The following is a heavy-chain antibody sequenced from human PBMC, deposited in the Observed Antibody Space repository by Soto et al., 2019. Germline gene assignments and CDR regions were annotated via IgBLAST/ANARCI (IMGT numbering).Heavy chain of an antibody. CDR1: GFTFSSYG. CDR2: VWYDGGNK. J-gene: IGHJ6*02. Sequence: QVQLVESGGGVVQPGRSLRLSCAASGFTFSSYGMHWVRQAPGKGLEWVAFVWYDGGNKYYADSVTGRLTISRDNSKNTLYLQMNSLRDEDTAVSYCVRAAGYSGNDYVYYYGMDVWGQGTTVTVSS. CDR3: VRAAGYSGNDYVYYYGMDV. V-gene: IGHV3-33*01. D-gene: IGHD5-12*01.